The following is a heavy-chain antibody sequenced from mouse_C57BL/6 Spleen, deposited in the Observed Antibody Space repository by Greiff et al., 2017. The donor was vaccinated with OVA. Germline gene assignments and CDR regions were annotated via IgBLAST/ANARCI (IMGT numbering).Heavy chain of an antibody. Sequence: EVQLQQSGPELVKPGASVKISCKASGYTFTDYYMNWVKQSHGKSLEWIGDINPNNGGTSYNQKFKGKATLTVDKSSSTAYMELRSLTSEDSAVYYCARGVNDWGQGTTLTVSS. CDR3: ARGVND. CDR2: INPNNGGT. CDR1: GYTFTDYY. V-gene: IGHV1-26*01. J-gene: IGHJ2*01.